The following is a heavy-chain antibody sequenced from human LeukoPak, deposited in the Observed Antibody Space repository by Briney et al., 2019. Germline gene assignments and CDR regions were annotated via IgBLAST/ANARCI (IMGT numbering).Heavy chain of an antibody. CDR3: AREGRVDFWSGGLYYFDY. V-gene: IGHV4-4*07. CDR1: GVSISSYY. CDR2: IYTSGST. J-gene: IGHJ4*02. D-gene: IGHD3-3*01. Sequence: SETLSLTCTVSGVSISSYYWSWLRQPAGKGLEWIGRIYTSGSTNYNPSLKSRVTMSVDTSKNQFSLKLSSVTAADTAVYYCAREGRVDFWSGGLYYFDYWGQGTLVTVSS.